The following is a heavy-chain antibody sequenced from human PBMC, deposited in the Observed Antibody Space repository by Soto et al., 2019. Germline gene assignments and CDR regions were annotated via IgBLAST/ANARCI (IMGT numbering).Heavy chain of an antibody. Sequence: PGGSLRLSCAASGFTFSSYAMSWVRQAPGKGLEWVSAISGSGGSTYYADSVKGRFTISRDNSKNTLYLQMNSLRAEDTAVYYCAKWYSSSWGYGMDVWGQGTTVTVSS. CDR2: ISGSGGST. J-gene: IGHJ6*02. CDR3: AKWYSSSWGYGMDV. V-gene: IGHV3-23*01. CDR1: GFTFSSYA. D-gene: IGHD6-13*01.